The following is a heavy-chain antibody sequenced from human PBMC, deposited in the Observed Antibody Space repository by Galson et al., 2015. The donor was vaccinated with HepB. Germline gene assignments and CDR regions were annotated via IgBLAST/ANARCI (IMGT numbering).Heavy chain of an antibody. CDR1: GGTFSGYS. D-gene: IGHD7-27*01. V-gene: IGHV1-69*02. CDR3: SRVPVGSSMGIPFDY. CDR2: VITNLGVG. Sequence: SVKVSCKASGGTFSGYSIHWVRQAPGQGLEWMGRVITNLGVGNSPQKLRDRVTFTVDTSRTTAYMELSSLTSDDTAVYFCSRVPVGSSMGIPFDYWGQGTLVTVSS. J-gene: IGHJ4*02.